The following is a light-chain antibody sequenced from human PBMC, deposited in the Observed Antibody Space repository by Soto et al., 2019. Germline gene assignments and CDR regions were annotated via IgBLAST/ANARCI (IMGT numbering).Light chain of an antibody. CDR3: QQRSNWPLT. CDR2: DAS. Sequence: EIVLTQSPATLSLSPGARATLSCRASQTVSSYLAWYQQKPGQAPRLLIYDASNRATGVPARFSGSGSGTDFTLTIGSLEPEDFADYYCQQRSNWPLTFGGGTKVEIK. J-gene: IGKJ4*01. CDR1: QTVSSY. V-gene: IGKV3-11*01.